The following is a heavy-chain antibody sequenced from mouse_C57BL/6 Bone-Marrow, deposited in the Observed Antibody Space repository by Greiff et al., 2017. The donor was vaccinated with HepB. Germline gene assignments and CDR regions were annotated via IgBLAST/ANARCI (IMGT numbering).Heavy chain of an antibody. CDR3: ARHEDRDYGNFAWFAY. CDR1: GYTFTEYT. J-gene: IGHJ3*01. CDR2: FYPGSGSI. V-gene: IGHV1-62-2*01. D-gene: IGHD2-1*01. Sequence: VQLQESGAELVKPGASVKLSCKASGYTFTEYTIHWVKQRSGQGLEWIGWFYPGSGSIKYNEKFKDKATLTADKSSSTVYMELSRLTSEDSAVYFCARHEDRDYGNFAWFAYWGQGTLVTVSA.